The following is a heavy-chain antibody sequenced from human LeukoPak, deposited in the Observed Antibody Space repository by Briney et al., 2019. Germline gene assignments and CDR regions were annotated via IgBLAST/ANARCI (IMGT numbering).Heavy chain of an antibody. J-gene: IGHJ4*02. CDR2: ISSSTSHI. V-gene: IGHV3-21*01. Sequence: PGGSLRLSCAASGFTFSSYNMNWVRQAPGKGLEWVSSISSSTSHIYYADSVTGRFTISRDNAKNSLYLQMNSLRAEDTAVYYCARWSIAAAPPVYYFDYWGQGTLVTVSS. CDR3: ARWSIAAAPPVYYFDY. D-gene: IGHD6-13*01. CDR1: GFTFSSYN.